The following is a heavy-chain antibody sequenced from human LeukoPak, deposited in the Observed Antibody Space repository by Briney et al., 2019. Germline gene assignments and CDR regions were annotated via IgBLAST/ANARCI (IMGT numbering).Heavy chain of an antibody. CDR3: AKDLSSSWFYYFYY. CDR2: ISGSGGST. Sequence: GGSLRLSCAASGFTFSSYAMSWVRQAPGKGLEWVPAISGSGGSTYYADSVKGRFTISRDNSKNTLYLQMNSLRAEDTAVYYCAKDLSSSWFYYFYYWGQGTLVTVSS. CDR1: GFTFSSYA. V-gene: IGHV3-23*01. J-gene: IGHJ4*02. D-gene: IGHD6-13*01.